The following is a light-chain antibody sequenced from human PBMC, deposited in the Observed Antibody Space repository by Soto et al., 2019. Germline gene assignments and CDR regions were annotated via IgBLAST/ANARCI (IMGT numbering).Light chain of an antibody. Sequence: QSVLTQPAAVSGSPGQSITISCTGSSSDVGGYNFVSWYQQHPGKAPKLMIYDVSDRPSGVSNRFSGSKSGNTASLTISGLQAEDEADYYCSSFTDSSALRVVFGGGTKLTVL. J-gene: IGLJ2*01. CDR1: SSDVGGYNF. CDR2: DVS. CDR3: SSFTDSSALRVV. V-gene: IGLV2-14*03.